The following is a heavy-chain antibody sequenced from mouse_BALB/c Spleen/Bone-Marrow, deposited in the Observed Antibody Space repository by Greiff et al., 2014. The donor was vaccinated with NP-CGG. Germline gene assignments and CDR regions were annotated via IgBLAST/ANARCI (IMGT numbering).Heavy chain of an antibody. J-gene: IGHJ4*01. Sequence: EVMLVESGGGLVKPGGSLKLSCAASGFTFSDSYMYWVRQTPEKRLEWVATISDGGGYTYYPDSVWGRFSISRDNAKNSLYLQMSSLKSEDTAMYYCARSGERFGAMDYWGQGTSVTVFS. CDR2: ISDGGGYT. CDR1: GFTFSDSY. V-gene: IGHV5-4*02. CDR3: ARSGERFGAMDY. D-gene: IGHD3-1*01.